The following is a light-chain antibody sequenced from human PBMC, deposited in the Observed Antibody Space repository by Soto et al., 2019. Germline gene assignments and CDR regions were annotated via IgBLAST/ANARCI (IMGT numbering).Light chain of an antibody. CDR2: AAS. V-gene: IGKV3-15*01. Sequence: ETVMTQSPVTPSVSPGDTATLSCRASQRVSNHFAWYQQKPGQAPRLLIYAASTRAAGVPVRFSGSGSETEFTLTIRSLQSEDFALYYCHQYNNWPWTFGQGTKVDIK. CDR1: QRVSNH. CDR3: HQYNNWPWT. J-gene: IGKJ1*01.